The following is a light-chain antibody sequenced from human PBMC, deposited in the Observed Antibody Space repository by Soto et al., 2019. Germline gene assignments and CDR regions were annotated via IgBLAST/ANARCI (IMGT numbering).Light chain of an antibody. Sequence: QSALTQPASVSGSPGQSITISCTGTNSGVGVYDFVSWYQQHPAKAPKLLIYDVSYRPSGVSDRFSGSKSGNTASLTISGLQAEEEADYYCCSYTSSSTVLFGGGTKLTVL. CDR3: CSYTSSSTVL. V-gene: IGLV2-14*01. CDR2: DVS. CDR1: NSGVGVYDF. J-gene: IGLJ2*01.